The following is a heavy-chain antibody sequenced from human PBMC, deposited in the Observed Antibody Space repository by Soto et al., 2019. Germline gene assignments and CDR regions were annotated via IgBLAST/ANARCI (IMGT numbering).Heavy chain of an antibody. CDR2: IDPSDSYT. CDR3: ARLKGNGYSYGPTYYYYGMDV. D-gene: IGHD5-18*01. CDR1: GYIFTSYW. V-gene: IGHV5-10-1*01. J-gene: IGHJ6*02. Sequence: PGESLKISCKGSGYIFTSYWISWVRQMPGKGLEWMGRIDPSDSYTNYSPSFQGHVTISADKSISTAYLQWSSLKASDTAMYYCARLKGNGYSYGPTYYYYGMDVWGQGTTVTVSS.